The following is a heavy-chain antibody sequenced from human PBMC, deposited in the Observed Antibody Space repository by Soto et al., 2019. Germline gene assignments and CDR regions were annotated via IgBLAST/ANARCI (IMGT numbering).Heavy chain of an antibody. Sequence: PGGSPRLSCAASGFIFSDYYMSWIRQAPGKGLEWLAYISRDGNAIFYADSVIGRFTVSRDNAKNSLFLQMDDLRAEDTAMFFCARGAEMSSLTKWFDPWGQGTLVTVSS. V-gene: IGHV3-11*01. CDR1: GFIFSDYY. CDR2: ISRDGNAI. D-gene: IGHD1-1*01. CDR3: ARGAEMSSLTKWFDP. J-gene: IGHJ5*02.